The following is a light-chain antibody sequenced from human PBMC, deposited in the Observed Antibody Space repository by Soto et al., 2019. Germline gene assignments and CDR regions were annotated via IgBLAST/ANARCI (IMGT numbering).Light chain of an antibody. CDR2: DVT. V-gene: IGLV2-14*01. Sequence: QSALTQPASVSASPGQSITISCAGTSNDIGAYQYVSWYQHRPGKAPRLIIYDVTARPSGVSSRFSGSKSDNSASLTISGLQTDDEADYYCSSFTTSLTVIFGGGTKVTVL. CDR3: SSFTTSLTVI. J-gene: IGLJ2*01. CDR1: SNDIGAYQY.